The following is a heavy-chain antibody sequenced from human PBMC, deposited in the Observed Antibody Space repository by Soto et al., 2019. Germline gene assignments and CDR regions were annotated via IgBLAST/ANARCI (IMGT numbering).Heavy chain of an antibody. V-gene: IGHV3-23*01. CDR1: GFTFSSYA. J-gene: IGHJ6*02. D-gene: IGHD2-2*01. CDR2: ISGSGGST. Sequence: EVQLLESGGGLVQPGGSLRLSCAASGFTFSSYAMSWVRQAPGKGLEWVSAISGSGGSTYYADSVKGRFTISRDNAKNPLYLQMNGVRAEDTAVYYCAKFIVVVPAAPYYYYGMDVWCQGTTVAVSS. CDR3: AKFIVVVPAAPYYYYGMDV.